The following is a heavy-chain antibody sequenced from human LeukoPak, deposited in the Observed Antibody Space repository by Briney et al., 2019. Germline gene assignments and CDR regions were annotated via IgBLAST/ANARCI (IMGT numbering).Heavy chain of an antibody. CDR2: IYHSGST. V-gene: IGHV4-4*02. CDR1: GVSISSSNW. J-gene: IGHJ4*02. CDR3: ASTLVRGWYFDY. D-gene: IGHD3-10*01. Sequence: PSETLSLTCAVSGVSISSSNWWSWVRQPPGKGLEWIGEIYHSGSTNYNPSLKSRVTISVDKSKNQFSLKLSSVTAADTAVYYCASTLVRGWYFDYWGQGTLVTVSS.